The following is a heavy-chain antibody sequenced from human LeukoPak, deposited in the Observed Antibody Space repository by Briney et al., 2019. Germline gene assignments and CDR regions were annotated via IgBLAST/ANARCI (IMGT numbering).Heavy chain of an antibody. D-gene: IGHD3-22*01. CDR1: GGSISSYY. V-gene: IGHV4-59*12. CDR2: IYYSGST. Sequence: PSETLSLTCTVSGGSISSYYWSWIRQPPGKGLEWIGSIYYSGSTYYNPSLKSRVTISVDTSKNQFSLKLSSVTAADTAVYYCARAEYYDSSGYWDYWGQGTLVTVSS. CDR3: ARAEYYDSSGYWDY. J-gene: IGHJ4*02.